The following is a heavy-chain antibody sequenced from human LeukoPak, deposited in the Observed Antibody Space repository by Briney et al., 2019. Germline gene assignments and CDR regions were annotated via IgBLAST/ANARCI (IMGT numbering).Heavy chain of an antibody. CDR2: IDEDGSTT. CDR3: VRDLGGRSGH. CDR1: GFTFSSNW. D-gene: IGHD1-26*01. Sequence: GGSLRLSCAASGFTFSSNWMHWVRQAPGKGLVRVSRIDEDGSTTNYADSVKGRSTIFRDNAKNTLYLQMNSLRAEDTAVYYCVRDLGGRSGHWGQGTLVTVSS. V-gene: IGHV3-74*01. J-gene: IGHJ4*02.